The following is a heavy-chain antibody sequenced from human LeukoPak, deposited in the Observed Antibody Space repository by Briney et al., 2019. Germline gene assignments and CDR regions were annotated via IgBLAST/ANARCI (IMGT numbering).Heavy chain of an antibody. CDR3: TKNPARAFMTGYYYYRDV. CDR2: ISANSGTS. D-gene: IGHD3-16*01. CDR1: GYTFSRNG. J-gene: IGHJ6*03. Sequence: GASVKVSCKASGYTFSRNGIRWVRQAPGQGLEWMGWISANSGTSNYAQKFQDRVTMTTDTSTSTAYMELRSRRSDDTAVYYCTKNPARAFMTGYYYYRDVWGKGTAVTVSS. V-gene: IGHV1-18*01.